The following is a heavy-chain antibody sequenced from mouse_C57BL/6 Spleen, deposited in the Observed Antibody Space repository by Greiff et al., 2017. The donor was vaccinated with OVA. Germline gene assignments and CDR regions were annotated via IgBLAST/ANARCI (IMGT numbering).Heavy chain of an antibody. V-gene: IGHV1-64*01. CDR1: GYTFTSYW. J-gene: IGHJ4*01. CDR2: IHPNSGST. D-gene: IGHD2-2*01. CDR3: ARNPYGFLYYAMDY. Sequence: VQLQQPGAELVKPGASVKLSCKASGYTFTSYWMHWVKQRPGQGLEWIGMIHPNSGSTNYNEKFKSKATLTVDKSSSTAYMKLSSRTSEDSAVYYCARNPYGFLYYAMDYWGQGTSVTVSS.